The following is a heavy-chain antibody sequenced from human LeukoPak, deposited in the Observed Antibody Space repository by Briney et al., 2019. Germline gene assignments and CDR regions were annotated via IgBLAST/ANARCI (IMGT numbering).Heavy chain of an antibody. V-gene: IGHV4-34*01. CDR3: ARGTGYGYGFDY. D-gene: IGHD5-18*01. CDR2: INHSGST. J-gene: IGHJ4*02. CDR1: GGSFSGYY. Sequence: SETLSLTCTVYGGSFSGYYWSWIRQPPGKGLEWIGEINHSGSTNYNPSLKSRVTISVDTSKNQFSLKLSSVTAADTAVYYCARGTGYGYGFDYWGQGTLVTVSS.